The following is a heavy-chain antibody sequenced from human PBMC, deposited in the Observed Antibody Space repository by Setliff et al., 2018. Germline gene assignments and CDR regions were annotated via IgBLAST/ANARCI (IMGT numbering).Heavy chain of an antibody. J-gene: IGHJ4*02. CDR3: ARFKSHDYDSTKRYFDC. V-gene: IGHV5-51*01. Sequence: GASLKISCKGSGYSFTDYWIAWVRQVPGKGLEWMGIIYPDDSDTRYGPSIQGQVTISADKSINTAYLQWSSLKASDTTIYYCARFKSHDYDSTKRYFDCWGQGTLVTVSS. CDR2: IYPDDSDT. D-gene: IGHD3-22*01. CDR1: GYSFTDYW.